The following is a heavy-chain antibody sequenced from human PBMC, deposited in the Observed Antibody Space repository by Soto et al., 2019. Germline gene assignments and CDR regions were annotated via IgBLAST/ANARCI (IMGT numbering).Heavy chain of an antibody. CDR3: AAEEVMATIYS. D-gene: IGHD2-21*01. J-gene: IGHJ4*02. Sequence: SVKVSCKASVFTFTSSSVQWVRQARGQRLEWIGWIVVGSGNTNYAQKFQERVTITSDMSTSTAYMELSSLRSEDTGVYYCAAEEVMATIYSWGQGTLVTVSS. CDR2: IVVGSGNT. CDR1: VFTFTSSS. V-gene: IGHV1-58*01.